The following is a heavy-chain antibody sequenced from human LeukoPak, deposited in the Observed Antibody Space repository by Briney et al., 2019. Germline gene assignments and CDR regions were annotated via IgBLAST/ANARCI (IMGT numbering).Heavy chain of an antibody. Sequence: GRSLRLSCAASGFTFSSYGMHWVRQAPGKGLECVAVISYDGSNKYYADSVKGRFTISRDNSKNTLYLQMNSLRAEDTAVYYCAKDRYSSSWWYFDYWGQGTLVTVSS. D-gene: IGHD6-13*01. CDR1: GFTFSSYG. V-gene: IGHV3-30*18. J-gene: IGHJ4*02. CDR2: ISYDGSNK. CDR3: AKDRYSSSWWYFDY.